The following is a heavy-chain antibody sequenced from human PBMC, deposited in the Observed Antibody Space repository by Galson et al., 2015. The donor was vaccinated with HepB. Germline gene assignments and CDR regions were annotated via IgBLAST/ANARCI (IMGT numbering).Heavy chain of an antibody. Sequence: SLRLSCAASGFTFSSYAMHWVRQAPGKGLEYVSAISSNGGSTYYADSVKGRFTISRDNSKNTLYLQMNSLRAEDTAVYYCARQSALGPRGERYFDLWGRGALVTVSS. J-gene: IGHJ2*01. CDR2: ISSNGGST. D-gene: IGHD2-21*01. CDR1: GFTFSSYA. CDR3: ARQSALGPRGERYFDL. V-gene: IGHV3-64*04.